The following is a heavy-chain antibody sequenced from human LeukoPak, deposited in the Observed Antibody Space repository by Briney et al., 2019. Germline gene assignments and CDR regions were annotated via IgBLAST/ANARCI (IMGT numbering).Heavy chain of an antibody. J-gene: IGHJ4*02. V-gene: IGHV4-59*08. CDR3: ARSYGPYSSGWALGY. Sequence: SETLSLTCAVSGGSISSYYWSWIRQPPGKGLEWIGYIYYSGSTNYNPSLKSRVTISVDTSKNQFSLKLSSVAAADTAVYYCARSYGPYSSGWALGYWGQGTLVTVSS. CDR1: GGSISSYY. CDR2: IYYSGST. D-gene: IGHD6-19*01.